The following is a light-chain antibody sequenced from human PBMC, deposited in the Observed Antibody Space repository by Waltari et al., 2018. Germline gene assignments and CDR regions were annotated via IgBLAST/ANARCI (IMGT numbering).Light chain of an antibody. J-gene: IGKJ4*01. CDR2: STY. V-gene: IGKV3-20*01. CDR3: QQYDGIVVT. CDR1: QTVSTSA. Sequence: EIVLTQSPGTLSFSPGARATLSCRASQTVSTSALSWYQHKPGQAPRVLIYSTYNKAPGIPDRSSGSGSGTDFTLTMNRLAPEDFAMYYCQQYDGIVVTFGGGTKVEI.